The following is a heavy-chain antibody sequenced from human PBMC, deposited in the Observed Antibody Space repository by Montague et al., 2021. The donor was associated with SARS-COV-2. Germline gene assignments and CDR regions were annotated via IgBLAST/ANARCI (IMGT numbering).Heavy chain of an antibody. Sequence: SETLSLTCTVSGCSINNYYWGWIRQPPGKALGYIAYLSEIGSTHRNPALKSRVTISVDPSRNQFYLDVNSVTAADTAVYYCARLQGGRRLMDYWGQGTLVTVPS. J-gene: IGHJ4*02. CDR2: LSEIGST. CDR3: ARLQGGRRLMDY. D-gene: IGHD5-12*01. V-gene: IGHV4-59*01. CDR1: GCSINNYY.